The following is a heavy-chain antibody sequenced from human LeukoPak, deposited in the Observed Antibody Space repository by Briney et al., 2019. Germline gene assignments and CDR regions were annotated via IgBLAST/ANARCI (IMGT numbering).Heavy chain of an antibody. CDR2: IYYTGST. CDR1: GGSISPYY. Sequence: SETLSLTCTVSGGSISPYYWSWVRQPPGKGLEWIGYIYYTGSTNYNPSLTSRVTISVDTSKNQLSLNLSSVTAADTVVYYCARNFDSWGQGTLVTVSS. V-gene: IGHV4-59*08. CDR3: ARNFDS. J-gene: IGHJ4*02.